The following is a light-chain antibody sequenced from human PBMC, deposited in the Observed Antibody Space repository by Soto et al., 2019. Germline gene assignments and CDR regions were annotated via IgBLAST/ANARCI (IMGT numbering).Light chain of an antibody. CDR1: EDINSR. Sequence: DIQMTQSPSSVSASVGDRVTISCRASEDINSRLAWYQQKPGKAPKLLVYDASTLQSGVASRFSGSGSGTEFTLTISSLQADDFATYYCQQSDTYPLTFGQGTRLE. CDR3: QQSDTYPLT. CDR2: DAS. J-gene: IGKJ5*01. V-gene: IGKV1-12*01.